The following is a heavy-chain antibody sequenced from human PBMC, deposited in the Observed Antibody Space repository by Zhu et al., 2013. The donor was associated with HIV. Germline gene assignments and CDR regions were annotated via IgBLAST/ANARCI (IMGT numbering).Heavy chain of an antibody. D-gene: IGHD6-6*01. J-gene: IGHJ4*02. CDR3: VLRPKYSHPSEAHLPFDY. CDR2: ILPEFGTT. CDR1: GGTFTTNA. Sequence: QVHLVQSGAEVKKPGSSVKVSCKASGGTFTTNAINWVRQAPGQGLEWMGTILPEFGTTNYAHKFRGRVSITADESSNTAFMELSSLTLADTALYYCVLRPKYSHPSEAHLPFDYWGLGTLVTVAS. V-gene: IGHV1-69*15.